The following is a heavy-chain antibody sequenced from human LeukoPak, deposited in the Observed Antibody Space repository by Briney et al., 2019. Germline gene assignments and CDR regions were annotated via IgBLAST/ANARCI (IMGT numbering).Heavy chain of an antibody. J-gene: IGHJ4*02. D-gene: IGHD6-19*01. CDR3: ARDMEVAGTSIDY. CDR2: IWYDGSNK. V-gene: IGHV3-33*01. CDR1: GFTFSSNG. Sequence: PGGSLRLSCAASGFTFSSNGMHWVRQAPGKGLEWVAVIWYDGSNKYYADSVKGRFTISRDNSKNTLYLQMNSLRAEDTAVYYCARDMEVAGTSIDYWGQGTLVTVSS.